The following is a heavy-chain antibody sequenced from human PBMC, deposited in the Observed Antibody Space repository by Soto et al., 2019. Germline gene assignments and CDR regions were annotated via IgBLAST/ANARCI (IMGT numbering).Heavy chain of an antibody. Sequence: QVQQHQWGAGLLKPSETLSLTCTVSSEYLGSYYWNWIRQSPGKGLEWVGEINHAGKNNYSPSLKSRVTMSIDMSTNLVSLNLTSVTAAATAVYYCARGGSSDWQVALDIWGQGTMVTVSS. CDR1: SEYLGSYY. D-gene: IGHD6-19*01. CDR3: ARGGSSDWQVALDI. V-gene: IGHV4-34*01. CDR2: INHAGKN. J-gene: IGHJ3*02.